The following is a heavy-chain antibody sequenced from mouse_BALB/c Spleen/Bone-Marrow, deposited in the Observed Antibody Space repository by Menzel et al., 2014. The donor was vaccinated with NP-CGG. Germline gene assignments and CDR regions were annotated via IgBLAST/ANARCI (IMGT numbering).Heavy chain of an antibody. V-gene: IGHV3-1*02. Sequence: EVHLVESGPDLVKPSQSLSLTCTVTGYSITSGYSWHWLRQFPGNKLEWMGYIHHSGSTNYNPSLRSRISITRDTSKNQLYLHLNSVTTEDTATYYCTSYGNYGYFDVWGAGTTVTVSS. CDR1: GYSITSGYS. D-gene: IGHD2-1*01. J-gene: IGHJ1*01. CDR3: TSYGNYGYFDV. CDR2: IHHSGST.